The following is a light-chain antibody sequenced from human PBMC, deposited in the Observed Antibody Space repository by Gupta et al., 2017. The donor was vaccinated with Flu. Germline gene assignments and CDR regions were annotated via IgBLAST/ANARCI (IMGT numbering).Light chain of an antibody. CDR3: RQGLRAPLT. CDR2: FAS. CDR1: QSLLHTNGYNY. Sequence: VMTQSPISLSVTPGEPASISCRSSQSLLHTNGYNYVDWYLQKPGQSPHLLIYFASNRASGVPDRLSGSSSGTDLTLRSSRVVAADVGVYYCRQGLRAPLTCGGGTKVQIK. J-gene: IGKJ4*01. V-gene: IGKV2-28*01.